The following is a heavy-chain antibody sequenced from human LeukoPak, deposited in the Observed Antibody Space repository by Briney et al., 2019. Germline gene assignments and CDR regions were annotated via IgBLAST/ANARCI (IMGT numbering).Heavy chain of an antibody. Sequence: PGGSLRLSCAASGFIVNSYAMSWVRQAPGKGLAWVSLIYSDGVTQYADSVKGRFTISRDNSKNTLYLQMSSLRDEDTAVYFRARDRAEGKTWVEFDPWGQGTLVTVSS. CDR2: IYSDGVT. CDR1: GFIVNSYA. V-gene: IGHV3-66*02. CDR3: ARDRAEGKTWVEFDP. J-gene: IGHJ5*02.